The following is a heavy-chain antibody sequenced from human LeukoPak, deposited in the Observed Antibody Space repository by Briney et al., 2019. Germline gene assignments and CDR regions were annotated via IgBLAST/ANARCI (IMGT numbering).Heavy chain of an antibody. CDR1: GGSISSYY. V-gene: IGHV4-59*01. J-gene: IGHJ3*02. D-gene: IGHD2-2*02. CDR3: ARDHCSSTSCYTAGAFDI. CDR2: IYYSGST. Sequence: PSETLSLTCTVSGGSISSYYWSWIRQPPGKRLGWVGYIYYSGSTNYNPSLKSRVTISVDTSKSQFSLKLSSVTAADTAVYYCARDHCSSTSCYTAGAFDIWGQGTMVTVSS.